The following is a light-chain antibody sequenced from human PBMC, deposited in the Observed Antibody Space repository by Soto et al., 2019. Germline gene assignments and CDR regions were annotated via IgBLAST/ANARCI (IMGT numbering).Light chain of an antibody. CDR3: QQTYRPPPT. J-gene: IGKJ1*01. Sequence: DIQMTQAPSSLSAFVGDSVTITCRASQSVISYVNWYQQKPGHAPKLLVYGAISLQGGVPSRFSGSGTATDFTLTISGLQPEDSATYYCQQTYRPPPTFGQGTKV. CDR1: QSVISY. V-gene: IGKV1-39*01. CDR2: GAI.